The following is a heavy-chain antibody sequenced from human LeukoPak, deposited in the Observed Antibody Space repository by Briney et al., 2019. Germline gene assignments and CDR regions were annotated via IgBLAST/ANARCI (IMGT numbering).Heavy chain of an antibody. CDR2: ISYDGSNK. CDR3: ARALLGTAAAVTLYYFDY. V-gene: IGHV3-30-3*01. J-gene: IGHJ4*02. D-gene: IGHD6-13*01. CDR1: GFTFSSYA. Sequence: AGRSLRLSCAASGFTFSSYAMHWVRQAPGQGLEWVAVISYDGSNKYYADSVKGRFTISRDNSKNTLYLQMNSLRAEDTAVYYCARALLGTAAAVTLYYFDYWGQGTLVTVSS.